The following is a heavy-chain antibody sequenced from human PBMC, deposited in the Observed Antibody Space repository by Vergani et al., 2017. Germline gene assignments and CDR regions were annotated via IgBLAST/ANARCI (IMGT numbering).Heavy chain of an antibody. Sequence: QVQLVQSGSELKKPGASVKVSCKASGYTFTSYAMNWVRQAPGQGLEWMGWINTNTGNPTYAQGFTGRFVFALDTSVSTDYLQISSLKSEDPAVYYCARVLPYCTNGVCYIGGYYYGMDVWGQGTTVTVSS. D-gene: IGHD2-8*01. V-gene: IGHV7-4-1*02. J-gene: IGHJ6*02. CDR1: GYTFTSYA. CDR3: ARVLPYCTNGVCYIGGYYYGMDV. CDR2: INTNTGNP.